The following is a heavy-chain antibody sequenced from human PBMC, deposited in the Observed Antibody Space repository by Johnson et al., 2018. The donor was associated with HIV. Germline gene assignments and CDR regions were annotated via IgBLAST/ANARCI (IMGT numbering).Heavy chain of an antibody. Sequence: QVQLVESGGGVVQPGRSLRLSCAASGFTFSSYAMHWVRQAPGKGLEWVAVISYDGGKKYSADSVMGRVTISRDNSKNTLYLQMNSLRPEDTAVYFCALGHGGPNPYDVFDIWGQGTMVTVSS. CDR1: GFTFSSYA. V-gene: IGHV3-30-3*01. CDR2: ISYDGGKK. D-gene: IGHD4-23*01. J-gene: IGHJ3*02. CDR3: ALGHGGPNPYDVFDI.